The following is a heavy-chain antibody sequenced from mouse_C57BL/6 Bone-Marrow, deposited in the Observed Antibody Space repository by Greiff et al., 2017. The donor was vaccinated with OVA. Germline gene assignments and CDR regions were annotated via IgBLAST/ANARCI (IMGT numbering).Heavy chain of an antibody. D-gene: IGHD1-1*01. CDR1: GYTFTSYG. CDR2: IYPRSGNT. V-gene: IGHV1-81*01. CDR3: ARSDYYVSSHYFDY. J-gene: IGHJ2*01. Sequence: QVQLQQSGAELARPGASVKLSCKASGYTFTSYGISWVKQRTGQGLEWIGEIYPRSGNTYYNEKFKGKATLTADKSSSTAYMELRSLTSEDSAVYFCARSDYYVSSHYFDYWGQGTTLTVSS.